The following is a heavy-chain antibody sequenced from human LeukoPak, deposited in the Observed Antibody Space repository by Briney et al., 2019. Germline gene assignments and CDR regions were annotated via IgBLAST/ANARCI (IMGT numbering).Heavy chain of an antibody. CDR1: GFTFNSYA. J-gene: IGHJ5*02. D-gene: IGHD1-26*01. Sequence: PGGSLRLSCEASGFTFNSYAMSWVRQAPGKGLEWVSAMSGSGGMTYTADSVKGRFTISRDISKNTLYLQMNSLRAEDTAVYYCAKGHSGSNWFDPWGQGTLVTVSS. CDR2: MSGSGGMT. CDR3: AKGHSGSNWFDP. V-gene: IGHV3-23*01.